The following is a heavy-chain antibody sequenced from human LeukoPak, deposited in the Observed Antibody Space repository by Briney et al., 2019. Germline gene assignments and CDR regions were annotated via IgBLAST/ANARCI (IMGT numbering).Heavy chain of an antibody. J-gene: IGHJ4*02. CDR3: ARVTFGYDSSGYYFDY. D-gene: IGHD3-22*01. CDR2: KYYRCKWYN. V-gene: IGHV6-1*01. Sequence: SQTLSLTCAISGDSVSSNSAAWNWIPQSPSRGLEWLGRKYYRCKWYNDYAVSVKIRIPNNPVTSKNQFALQLNAVTPEDTAVYYCARVTFGYDSSGYYFDYWGQGTLVTVSS. CDR1: GDSVSSNSAA.